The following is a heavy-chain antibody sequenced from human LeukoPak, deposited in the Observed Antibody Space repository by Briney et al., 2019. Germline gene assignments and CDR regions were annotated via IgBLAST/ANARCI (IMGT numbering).Heavy chain of an antibody. CDR3: ARKVSMKVVPPRGANLFDP. V-gene: IGHV4-34*01. D-gene: IGHD3-22*01. CDR2: INHSGST. Sequence: SETLSLTCAVYGGSFSGYYWSWIRQPPGKGLEWIGEINHSGSTNYNPSLKSRVTISVDTSKNQFSLKLSSVTAADTAVYYCARKVSMKVVPPRGANLFDPWGQGTLVTVSS. CDR1: GGSFSGYY. J-gene: IGHJ5*02.